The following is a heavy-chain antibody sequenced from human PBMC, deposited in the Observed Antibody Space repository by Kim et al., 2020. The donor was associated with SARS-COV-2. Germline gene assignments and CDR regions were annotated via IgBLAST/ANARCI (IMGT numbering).Heavy chain of an antibody. J-gene: IGHJ6*03. Sequence: GGSLRLSCAASGFTFSSYSMNWVRQAPGKGLEWVSSISSSSSYIYYADSVKGRFTISRDNAKNSLYLQMNSLRAEDTAVYYCARERKVPAAILFDYYYYMDVWGKGTTVTVSS. CDR3: ARERKVPAAILFDYYYYMDV. CDR2: ISSSSSYI. D-gene: IGHD2-2*02. CDR1: GFTFSSYS. V-gene: IGHV3-21*01.